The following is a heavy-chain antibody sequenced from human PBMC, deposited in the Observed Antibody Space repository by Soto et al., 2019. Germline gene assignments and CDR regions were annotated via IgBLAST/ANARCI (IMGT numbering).Heavy chain of an antibody. J-gene: IGHJ4*02. CDR3: GRLEGLATISYYFDY. CDR1: GGSITSSGSA. Sequence: SETLSLTCNASGGSITSSGSAWGWIRQSPGKGLEWIGTIDYSGNIYYIPSLKSRITISVDKSKNQFSLKLMSVSAADTAVYYCGRLEGLATISYYFDYWGQGALVTVSS. D-gene: IGHD3-9*01. CDR2: IDYSGNI. V-gene: IGHV4-39*01.